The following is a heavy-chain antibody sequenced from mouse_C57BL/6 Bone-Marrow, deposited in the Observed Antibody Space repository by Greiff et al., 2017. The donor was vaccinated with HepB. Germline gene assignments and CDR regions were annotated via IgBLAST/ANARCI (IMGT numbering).Heavy chain of an antibody. CDR1: GYTFTDHT. CDR3: ARCDYYGSSGRNFDV. CDR2: IYPRDGST. D-gene: IGHD1-1*01. J-gene: IGHJ1*03. Sequence: QVQLQQSDAELVKPGASVKISCKASGYTFTDHTIHWMKQRPEQGLEWIGYIYPRDGSTKYNEKFKGKATLTADKSSSTAYLQLNSLTSEDSAVYFCARCDYYGSSGRNFDVWGTGTTVTVSS. V-gene: IGHV1-78*01.